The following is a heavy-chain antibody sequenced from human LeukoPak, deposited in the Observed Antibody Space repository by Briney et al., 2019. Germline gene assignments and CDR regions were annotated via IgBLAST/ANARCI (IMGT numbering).Heavy chain of an antibody. Sequence: SETLSLTCAVSGGSISSGGYSWSWIRQPPGKGLEWIGYIYHIGNTYYNPSLKSRVTISLDRSKNQFSLKLSSVTAADTAVYYCASANYDILTAKGAFDIWGQGTMVTVSS. J-gene: IGHJ3*02. CDR2: IYHIGNT. D-gene: IGHD3-9*01. V-gene: IGHV4-30-2*01. CDR1: GGSISSGGYS. CDR3: ASANYDILTAKGAFDI.